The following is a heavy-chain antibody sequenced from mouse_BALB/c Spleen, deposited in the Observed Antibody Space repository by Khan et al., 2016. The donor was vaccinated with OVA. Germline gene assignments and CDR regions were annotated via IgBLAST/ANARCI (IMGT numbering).Heavy chain of an antibody. V-gene: IGHV9-3-1*01. CDR3: SRLAATAWFAY. CDR2: INTSTGEP. CDR1: GYTFTNYG. D-gene: IGHD1-2*01. Sequence: LVESGPELKKPGETVKISCKASGYTFTNYGMNWVKQAPGKGLKWMGWINTSTGEPTYADDFKGRFAFSLETSASTAYLQINNLKNEDTATYFCSRLAATAWFAYWGQGTLVTVSA. J-gene: IGHJ3*01.